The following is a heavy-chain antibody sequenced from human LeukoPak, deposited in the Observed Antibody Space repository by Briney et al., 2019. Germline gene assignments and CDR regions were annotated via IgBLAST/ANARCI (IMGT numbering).Heavy chain of an antibody. V-gene: IGHV4-59*12. CDR1: GGSISSYY. CDR2: IYYSGST. CDR3: ARARTGIAAAGRSFDY. D-gene: IGHD6-13*01. Sequence: SETLSLTCTVSGGSISSYYWSWIRQPPGKGLEWIGYIYYSGSTNYNPSLKSRVTISVDTSKNQFSLKLSSVTAADTAVYYCARARTGIAAAGRSFDYWGQGTLVTVSS. J-gene: IGHJ4*02.